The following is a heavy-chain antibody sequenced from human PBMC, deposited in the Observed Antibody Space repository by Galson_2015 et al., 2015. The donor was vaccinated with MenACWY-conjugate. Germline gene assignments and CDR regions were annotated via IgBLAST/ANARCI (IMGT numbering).Heavy chain of an antibody. J-gene: IGHJ1*01. CDR1: GFTFSSIG. V-gene: IGHV3-30*03. D-gene: IGHD3-22*01. CDR3: ATSNYYDGGGPVCLN. Sequence: SLRLPCAAAGFTFSSIGMHWVRRSPGKGLEWLSLISKDARQTFYADSVEGRFTISRDNSNNTLYLEMNSLRVDDTAVYYCATSNYYDGGGPVCLNWGQGTLVTVSS. CDR2: ISKDARQT.